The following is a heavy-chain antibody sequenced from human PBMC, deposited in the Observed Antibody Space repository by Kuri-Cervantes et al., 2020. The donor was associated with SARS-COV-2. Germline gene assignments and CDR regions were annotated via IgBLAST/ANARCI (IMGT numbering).Heavy chain of an antibody. D-gene: IGHD2-2*01. CDR1: GGSISSYY. CDR2: IYYSGST. Sequence: SETLSLTCTVSGGSISSYYWSWSRQPPGKGLEWIGYIYYSGSTNYNPSLKSPVTISVDTSKNQFSLKLSSVTAADTAVYYCARYCSSTSCPGATAFDIWGQGTMVTVSS. J-gene: IGHJ3*02. CDR3: ARYCSSTSCPGATAFDI. V-gene: IGHV4-59*08.